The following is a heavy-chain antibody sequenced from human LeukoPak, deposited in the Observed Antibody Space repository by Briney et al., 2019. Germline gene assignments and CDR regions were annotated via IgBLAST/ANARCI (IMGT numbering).Heavy chain of an antibody. CDR1: GFTFSTYN. J-gene: IGHJ5*02. CDR3: ARPYGSGSYYPGS. V-gene: IGHV3-21*01. D-gene: IGHD3-10*01. Sequence: PGGSLRLSCAASGFTFSTYNMNWVRQAPGKGLEWVSSISSSYIYYADSVKGRFTISRDNAKNSLYLQINSLRAEDTAVYFCARPYGSGSYYPGSWGRGTLVTVSS. CDR2: ISSSYI.